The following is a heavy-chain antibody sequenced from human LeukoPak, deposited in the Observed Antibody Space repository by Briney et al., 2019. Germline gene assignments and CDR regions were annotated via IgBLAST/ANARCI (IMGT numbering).Heavy chain of an antibody. D-gene: IGHD3-16*01. CDR3: AREIMITFGGVRFDP. J-gene: IGHJ5*02. V-gene: IGHV4-59*12. Sequence: PSETLSLTCTVSGGSISSYYWSWIRQPPGKGLEWIGYIYYSGSTNYNPSLKSRVTISVDTSKNQFSLKLSSVTAADTAVYYCAREIMITFGGVRFDPWGQGTLVTVSS. CDR1: GGSISSYY. CDR2: IYYSGST.